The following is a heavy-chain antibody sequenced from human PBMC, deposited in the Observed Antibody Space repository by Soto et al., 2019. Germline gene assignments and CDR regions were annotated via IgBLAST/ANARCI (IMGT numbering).Heavy chain of an antibody. CDR2: INPSGGST. D-gene: IGHD4-17*01. V-gene: IGHV1-46*01. CDR3: ARSDFTTVTTWYNWFDP. CDR1: GYTFTSYY. J-gene: IGHJ5*02. Sequence: QVQLVQSGAEVKKPGASVKVSCKASGYTFTSYYMHWVRQAPGQGLEWMGIINPSGGSTSYAQKFQGRVTMTRDTSTSTVYMELSSLRSEDTAVYYCARSDFTTVTTWYNWFDPWGQGTLVTVSS.